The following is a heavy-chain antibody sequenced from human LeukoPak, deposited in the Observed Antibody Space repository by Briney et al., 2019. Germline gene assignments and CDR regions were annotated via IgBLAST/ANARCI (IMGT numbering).Heavy chain of an antibody. CDR3: ALGDNITTGPYGWVDY. CDR1: GYTFTSYY. J-gene: IGHJ4*02. CDR2: INPSGGST. V-gene: IGHV1-46*01. Sequence: ASVKVSCKASGYTFTSYYMHWVRQAPGQGLEWMGIINPSGGSTSYAQKFRGRVTMTRDTSTSTVCMELSSLRSEDTAVYYCALGDNITTGPYGWVDYWGQGTLVTVSS. D-gene: IGHD1-20*01.